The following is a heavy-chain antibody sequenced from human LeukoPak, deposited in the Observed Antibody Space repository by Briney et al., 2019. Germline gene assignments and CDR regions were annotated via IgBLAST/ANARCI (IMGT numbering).Heavy chain of an antibody. V-gene: IGHV4-34*01. D-gene: IGHD5-12*01. CDR2: INHSGST. Sequence: PSETLSLTCAVYGGSSSGYYWSWIRQPPGKGLEWIGEINHSGSTNYNPSLKSRVTISVDTSKNQFSLKLSSVTAADTAVYYCARVGYSGYVRWGQGTMVTVSS. J-gene: IGHJ3*01. CDR1: GGSSSGYY. CDR3: ARVGYSGYVR.